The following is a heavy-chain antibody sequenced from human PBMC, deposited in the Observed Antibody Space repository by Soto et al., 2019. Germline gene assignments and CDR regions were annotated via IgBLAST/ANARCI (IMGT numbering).Heavy chain of an antibody. CDR2: INHSGST. J-gene: IGHJ4*02. Sequence: SETLSLTCAVYVGSFSGYYWSWIRQPPGKGLEWIGEINHSGSTNYSPSLRSRVTMSVDTSKNQFSLKLNSMTAADTAIYYCARVGGSGWNFDSWGQGILVTVSS. CDR3: ARVGGSGWNFDS. V-gene: IGHV4-34*01. D-gene: IGHD6-19*01. CDR1: VGSFSGYY.